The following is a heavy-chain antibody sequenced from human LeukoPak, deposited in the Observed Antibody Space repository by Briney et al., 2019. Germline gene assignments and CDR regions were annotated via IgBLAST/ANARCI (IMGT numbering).Heavy chain of an antibody. V-gene: IGHV3-7*03. D-gene: IGHD3-10*01. Sequence: TGGSLRLSCAASGFTFSSYWMSWVRQAPGKGLEWVANIKQDGSEKYHVDSVKGRFTISRDNAKNSLYLQMNSLRAEDTAVYYCARDDYYYGSGSYYKGLDYWGQGTLVTVSS. CDR2: IKQDGSEK. J-gene: IGHJ4*02. CDR3: ARDDYYYGSGSYYKGLDY. CDR1: GFTFSSYW.